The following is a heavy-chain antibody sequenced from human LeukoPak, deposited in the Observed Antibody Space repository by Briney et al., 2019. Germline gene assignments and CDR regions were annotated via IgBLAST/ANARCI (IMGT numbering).Heavy chain of an antibody. CDR3: ARERSRNCGDYCGLFDF. D-gene: IGHD4-17*01. V-gene: IGHV3-66*01. Sequence: GGTLRLSCAASGFTIRNNYMIWVRQAQGKGLVWVSDIYCGGSTYFADFVEGRFTIFRANFKNSVYLQMNQLSGDDAALYLCARERSRNCGDYCGLFDFWGKGNLVTVSS. CDR1: GFTIRNNY. J-gene: IGHJ4*02. CDR2: IYCGGST.